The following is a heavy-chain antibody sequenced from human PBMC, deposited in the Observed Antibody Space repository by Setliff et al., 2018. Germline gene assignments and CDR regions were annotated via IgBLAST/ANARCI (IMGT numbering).Heavy chain of an antibody. Sequence: GGSLRLSCAASGLTLTTYTMTWVRQAPGKGPEWVSSISDTSAFIYYADSVKGRFTISRDNAKNTLYLQMNSLRADDTAVYYCARASLGKFGSAVEYFHHWGQGTLVTVSS. V-gene: IGHV3-21*06. D-gene: IGHD2-15*01. CDR3: ARASLGKFGSAVEYFHH. CDR1: GLTLTTYT. CDR2: ISDTSAFI. J-gene: IGHJ1*01.